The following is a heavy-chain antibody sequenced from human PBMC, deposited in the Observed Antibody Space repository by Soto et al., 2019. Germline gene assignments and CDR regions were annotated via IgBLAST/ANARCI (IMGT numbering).Heavy chain of an antibody. Sequence: EVQLLESGGGLVQPGGSLRLSCATSGFTLSNYAMNWVRQSPGKGLEWVSSISASGDSTYYPESVKGQFTVSRDNSKITLYLQIDSLRAEDTAVYYCAKGGSLTGYFTYDYWGQGALVTVSS. V-gene: IGHV3-23*01. CDR3: AKGGSLTGYFTYDY. J-gene: IGHJ4*02. D-gene: IGHD3-9*01. CDR2: ISASGDST. CDR1: GFTLSNYA.